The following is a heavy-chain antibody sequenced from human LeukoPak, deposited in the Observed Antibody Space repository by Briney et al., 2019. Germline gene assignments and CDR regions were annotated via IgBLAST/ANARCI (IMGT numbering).Heavy chain of an antibody. J-gene: IGHJ4*02. V-gene: IGHV3-48*01. CDR2: VTSSSRTI. CDR3: ARDLIGGNAYDY. CDR1: GFTFSSYS. D-gene: IGHD2-15*01. Sequence: GGSLRLSRAASGFTFSSYSMNWVRQAPGKGPEWIAYVTSSSRTIYYADSVKGRFTISRDNAKSSLYLQLDSLRAEDTAAYYCARDLIGGNAYDYWGQGALVTVSS.